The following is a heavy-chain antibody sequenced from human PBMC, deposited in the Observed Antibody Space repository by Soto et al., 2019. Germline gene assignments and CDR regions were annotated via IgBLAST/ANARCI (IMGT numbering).Heavy chain of an antibody. CDR1: GYTLTELS. V-gene: IGHV1-24*01. CDR3: ATDRSYYDSSGKDAFDI. Sequence: ASVKVSCKVSGYTLTELSMHWVRQAPGKGLEWMGGFDPEDGETIYAQKFQGRVTMTEDTSTDTAYMELSSLRSEDTAVYYCATDRSYYDSSGKDAFDIWGQGTMVTVSS. D-gene: IGHD3-22*01. CDR2: FDPEDGET. J-gene: IGHJ3*02.